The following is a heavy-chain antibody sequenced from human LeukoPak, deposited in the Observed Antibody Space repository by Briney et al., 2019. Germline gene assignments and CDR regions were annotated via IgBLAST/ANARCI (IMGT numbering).Heavy chain of an antibody. D-gene: IGHD1-7*01. J-gene: IGHJ4*02. V-gene: IGHV3-21*01. CDR1: GFTFSSYN. Sequence: GGSLRLSCAASGFTFSSYNMNWVRQAPGKGLEWVSSITSGSSYRFYADSVKGRFTISRDNAKNSLYLQMNSLRAEDTTVYYCARGLDWNYIGYFDYWGQGTLVTVSS. CDR2: ITSGSSYR. CDR3: ARGLDWNYIGYFDY.